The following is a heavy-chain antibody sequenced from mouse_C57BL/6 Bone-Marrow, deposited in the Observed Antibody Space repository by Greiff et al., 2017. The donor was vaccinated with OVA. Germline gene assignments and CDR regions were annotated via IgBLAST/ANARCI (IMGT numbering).Heavy chain of an antibody. J-gene: IGHJ2*01. CDR2: IYPGGGYT. CDR1: GYTFTNYW. CDR3: ARSGGYSFDY. D-gene: IGHD3-1*01. Sequence: QVQLQQSGAELVRPGTSVKMSCKASGYTFTNYWIGWAKQRPGHGLEWIGDIYPGGGYTNYNEKFKGKATLTADKSSSTAYMQFSILTSDDSAIYYCARSGGYSFDYWGQGTTLTVSS. V-gene: IGHV1-63*01.